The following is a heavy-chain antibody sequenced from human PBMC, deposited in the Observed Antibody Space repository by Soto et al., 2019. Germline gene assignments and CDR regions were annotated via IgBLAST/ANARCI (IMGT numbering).Heavy chain of an antibody. CDR2: IRASGVTT. CDR1: GFTFSNYA. CDR3: AKGAIGRLDY. D-gene: IGHD1-26*01. V-gene: IGHV3-23*01. J-gene: IGHJ4*02. Sequence: DVQLLDSGGGLVQPGRSLRLSCAASGFTFSNYAMSWVRQAPGKGLEWVLTIRASGVTTFYADSARGRFTISRDNSKNTLSLQMNSLTADDTAIYYCAKGAIGRLDYWGQGTLVTVSS.